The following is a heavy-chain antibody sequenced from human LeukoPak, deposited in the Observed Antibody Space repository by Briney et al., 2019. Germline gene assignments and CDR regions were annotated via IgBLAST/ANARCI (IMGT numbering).Heavy chain of an antibody. CDR3: ARHGVAATPGNAFDI. CDR1: GYSFTSYW. CDR2: IYPGDSDT. Sequence: GASLKISCKGSGYSFTSYWIGWVRQMPGKGLEWMGIIYPGDSDTRYSPSFQGQVTISADKSISTAYLQWSSLKASDTAMYYCARHGVAATPGNAFDIWGQGTMVTVSS. J-gene: IGHJ3*02. V-gene: IGHV5-51*01. D-gene: IGHD2-15*01.